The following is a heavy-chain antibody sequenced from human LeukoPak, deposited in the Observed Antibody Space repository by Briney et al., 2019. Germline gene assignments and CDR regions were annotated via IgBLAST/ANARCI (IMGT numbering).Heavy chain of an antibody. D-gene: IGHD3-10*01. CDR2: IYYSGST. J-gene: IGHJ4*02. CDR3: ARAGSLHYGSGSYGY. Sequence: SETLSLTCTVSGDSISSYFWAWIRQSPGKGLEWIGYIYYSGSTHYNPSLKSRVTISVDTSKNQFSLKLNSVTAADTAVYYCARAGSLHYGSGSYGYWGQGTLVTVSS. CDR1: GDSISSYF. V-gene: IGHV4-59*01.